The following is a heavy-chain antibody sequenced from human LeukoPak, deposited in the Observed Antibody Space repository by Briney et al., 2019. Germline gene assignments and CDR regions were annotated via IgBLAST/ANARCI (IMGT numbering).Heavy chain of an antibody. Sequence: GRSLRLSCAASRFTVSSDFVSWVRQAPGKGLEWISVIYSTGNTFYADSVKGRFTISRDNSNNTVSLQMNSLRAEDTAVYYCAKGTGTVTTGYYYYGMDVWGQGTTVIVSS. CDR3: AKGTGTVTTGYYYYGMDV. CDR1: RFTVSSDF. V-gene: IGHV3-66*01. J-gene: IGHJ6*02. D-gene: IGHD4-17*01. CDR2: IYSTGNT.